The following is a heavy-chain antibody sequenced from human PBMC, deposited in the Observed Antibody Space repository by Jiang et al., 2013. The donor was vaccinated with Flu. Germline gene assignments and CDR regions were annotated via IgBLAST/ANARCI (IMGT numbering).Heavy chain of an antibody. V-gene: IGHV4-59*01. CDR3: ARDGYSSGWYFDY. J-gene: IGHJ4*02. D-gene: IGHD6-19*01. Sequence: KSRVTISVGTSKNQFSLKLSSVTAADTAVYYCARDGYSSGWYFDYWGQGTLVTVSS.